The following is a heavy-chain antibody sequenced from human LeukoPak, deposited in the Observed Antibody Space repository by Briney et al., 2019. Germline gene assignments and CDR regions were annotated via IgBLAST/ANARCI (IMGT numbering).Heavy chain of an antibody. J-gene: IGHJ5*02. V-gene: IGHV4-34*01. D-gene: IGHD2-2*01. CDR3: ARGLGMVVVVPAAIDRSETFDP. CDR1: GGSISSGYY. Sequence: SQTLSLTCAVSGGSISSGYYWSWIRQPPGKGLEWIGKINHSGSTNYNPSLKSRVTISVDTSKNQFSLKLSSVTAADTAVYYCARGLGMVVVVPAAIDRSETFDPWGQGTLVTVSS. CDR2: INHSGST.